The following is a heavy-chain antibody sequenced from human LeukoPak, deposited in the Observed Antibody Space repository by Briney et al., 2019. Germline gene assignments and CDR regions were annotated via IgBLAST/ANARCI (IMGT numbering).Heavy chain of an antibody. CDR2: IWYDGSNK. J-gene: IGHJ6*02. D-gene: IGHD3-9*01. Sequence: PGRSLRLSCAASGFTFSSYGMHWVRQAPGKGLEWVAVIWYDGSNKYYADSVKGRFTISRDNSKNTLYLQMNSLRAEDTAVYYCARAPFDILTGYSVGMDVRGQGTTVTVSS. CDR3: ARAPFDILTGYSVGMDV. CDR1: GFTFSSYG. V-gene: IGHV3-33*01.